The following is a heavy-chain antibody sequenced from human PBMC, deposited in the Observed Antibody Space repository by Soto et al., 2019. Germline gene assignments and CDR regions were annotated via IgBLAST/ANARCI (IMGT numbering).Heavy chain of an antibody. Sequence: GESLKISCAASGFTFSSYAMHWVRQAPGKGLEWVAVISYDGSNKYYADSVKGRFTISRDNSKNTLYLQMNSLRAEDTAVYDCARGGQYSYGYRDWFDPWGQGTLVTVSS. J-gene: IGHJ5*02. D-gene: IGHD5-18*01. V-gene: IGHV3-30-3*01. CDR3: ARGGQYSYGYRDWFDP. CDR1: GFTFSSYA. CDR2: ISYDGSNK.